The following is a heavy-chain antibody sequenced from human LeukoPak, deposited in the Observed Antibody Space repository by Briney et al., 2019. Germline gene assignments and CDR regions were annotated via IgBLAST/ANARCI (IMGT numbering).Heavy chain of an antibody. CDR2: INHSGST. Sequence: SETLSLTCAVYGGSFSGYYWSWIRQPPGKGLEWIGEINHSGSTNYNPSLKSRVTISVDTSKNQFSLKLSSVAAADTAVYYCARGRTMVRGVHDYWGQGTLVTVSS. J-gene: IGHJ4*02. CDR3: ARGRTMVRGVHDY. V-gene: IGHV4-34*01. CDR1: GGSFSGYY. D-gene: IGHD3-10*01.